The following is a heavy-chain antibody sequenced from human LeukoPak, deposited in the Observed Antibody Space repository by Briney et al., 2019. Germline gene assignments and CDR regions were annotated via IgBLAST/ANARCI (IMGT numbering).Heavy chain of an antibody. V-gene: IGHV4-59*02. CDR2: VYYSGST. D-gene: IGHD2-15*01. J-gene: IGHJ4*02. CDR3: ARIHRYCSGGACYVLDN. CDR1: GGSVSGYY. Sequence: SETLSLTCVVSGGSVSGYYWGWIRQPPGRGLEWIGYVYYSGSTNYNPSFKSRITTSVDTSRNQFSLQLSSVTAADTAVYYCARIHRYCSGGACYVLDNWGQGTLVAVSS.